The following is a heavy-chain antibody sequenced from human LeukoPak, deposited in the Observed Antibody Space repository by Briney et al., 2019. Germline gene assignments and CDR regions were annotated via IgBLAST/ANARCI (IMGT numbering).Heavy chain of an antibody. CDR1: GESFSGYY. V-gene: IGHV4-34*01. CDR3: ARGRYCSGGSCYYY. D-gene: IGHD2-15*01. Sequence: SETLSLTCTVYGESFSGYYWTWIRQPPGKGLEWIGEISQSGSTNYNPSLKSRVTMSVDTSKKQFSLKLNSATAADTAVYYCARGRYCSGGSCYYYWGQGTLVTVSS. J-gene: IGHJ4*02. CDR2: ISQSGST.